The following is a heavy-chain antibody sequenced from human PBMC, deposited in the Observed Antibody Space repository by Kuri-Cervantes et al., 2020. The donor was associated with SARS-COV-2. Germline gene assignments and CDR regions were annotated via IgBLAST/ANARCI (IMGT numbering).Heavy chain of an antibody. Sequence: SETLSLTCAVYGGSFSGYYWSWIRQPPGKGLEWIGEINHSGSTYYNPSLKSRVTISVDRAKNQFSLKLSSVTAADTAVYYCARGGGSYYFDYWGQGTLVTVSS. D-gene: IGHD1-26*01. V-gene: IGHV4-34*01. J-gene: IGHJ4*02. CDR3: ARGGGSYYFDY. CDR1: GGSFSGYY. CDR2: INHSGST.